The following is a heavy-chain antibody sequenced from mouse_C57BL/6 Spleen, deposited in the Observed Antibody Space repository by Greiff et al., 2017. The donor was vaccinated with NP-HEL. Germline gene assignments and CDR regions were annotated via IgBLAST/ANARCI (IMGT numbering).Heavy chain of an antibody. D-gene: IGHD1-1*01. Sequence: QVQLQQPGAELVKPGASVKMSCKASGYTFTSYWITWVKQRPGQGLEWIGGIYPGSGSTKYNEKFKSKATLTVDTSSSTAYMQLSSLTSEDSAVYYCARWNYYGSSYDYWGQGTTLTVSS. J-gene: IGHJ2*01. CDR3: ARWNYYGSSYDY. CDR2: IYPGSGST. V-gene: IGHV1-55*01. CDR1: GYTFTSYW.